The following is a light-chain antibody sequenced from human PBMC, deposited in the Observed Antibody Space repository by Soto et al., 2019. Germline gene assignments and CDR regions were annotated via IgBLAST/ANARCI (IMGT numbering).Light chain of an antibody. Sequence: EVVMTQSPATLSVSPGEPVTLSCRASQSVRSKLAWYQQKPGQAPRLFIYGASTRATGIPARFSGSGSGTEFTLTISSLQSEDFAIYYCQQYNNWPPITFGQGTRLEI. CDR3: QQYNNWPPIT. J-gene: IGKJ5*01. CDR1: QSVRSK. CDR2: GAS. V-gene: IGKV3-15*01.